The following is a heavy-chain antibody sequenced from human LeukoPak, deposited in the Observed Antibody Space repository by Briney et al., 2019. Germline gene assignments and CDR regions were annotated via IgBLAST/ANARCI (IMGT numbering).Heavy chain of an antibody. Sequence: SETLSLTCAVYGGSFSGYYWSWIRQPPGKGLEWIGEINHSGGTNYNPSLKSRVTISVDTSKNQFSLKLSSVTAADTTVYYCAREGGPYRPLDYSGQGTLVTVAS. CDR3: AREGGPYRPLDY. V-gene: IGHV4-34*01. CDR1: GGSFSGYY. CDR2: INHSGGT. J-gene: IGHJ4*02.